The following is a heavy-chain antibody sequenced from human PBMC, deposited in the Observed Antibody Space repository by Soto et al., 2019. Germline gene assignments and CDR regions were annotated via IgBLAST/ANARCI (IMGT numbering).Heavy chain of an antibody. V-gene: IGHV1-18*01. D-gene: IGHD3-22*01. Sequence: QVQLVQSGAEVKKPGASVKVSCKASGYTFITYGVSWVRQAPGQGLDWLGRIRTYNGNTRYAERLQGSVTMTTDTTTNTAYMELRNLRSDDTAVYYCARGPTDYYDNSANYFLDYWGQGTLVTVSS. CDR2: IRTYNGNT. CDR1: GYTFITYG. CDR3: ARGPTDYYDNSANYFLDY. J-gene: IGHJ4*02.